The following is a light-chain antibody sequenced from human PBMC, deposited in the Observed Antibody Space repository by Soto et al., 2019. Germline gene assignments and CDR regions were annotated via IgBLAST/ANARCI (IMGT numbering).Light chain of an antibody. J-gene: IGLJ3*02. CDR2: GSS. Sequence: QPVLTQPPSVSGAPGQRVTISCTGSSSNIGAGYDVHWYQRLPGRAPKLLIYGSSNRPSGVPDRISGSKSGTSASLAITGLQAEDEADYYCQSYDNNLSGGVFGGGTKLTVL. CDR1: SSNIGAGYD. CDR3: QSYDNNLSGGV. V-gene: IGLV1-40*01.